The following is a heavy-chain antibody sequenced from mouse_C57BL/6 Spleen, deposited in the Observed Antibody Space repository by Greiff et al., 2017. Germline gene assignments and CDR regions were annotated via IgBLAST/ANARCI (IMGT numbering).Heavy chain of an antibody. V-gene: IGHV1-81*01. D-gene: IGHD1-1*01. CDR3: ASSGDYYGSSLYAMDY. Sequence: VQLQQSGAELARPGASVKLSCKASGYTFTSYGISWVKQRTGQGLEWIGEIYPRSGNTYYNEKFKGKATLTADKSSSTAYMELRSLTSEDSAVYFCASSGDYYGSSLYAMDYWGQGTSVTVSS. CDR2: IYPRSGNT. J-gene: IGHJ4*01. CDR1: GYTFTSYG.